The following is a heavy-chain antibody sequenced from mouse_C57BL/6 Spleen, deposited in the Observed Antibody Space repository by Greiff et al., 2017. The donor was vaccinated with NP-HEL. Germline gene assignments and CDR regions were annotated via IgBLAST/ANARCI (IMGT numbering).Heavy chain of an antibody. J-gene: IGHJ2*01. CDR1: GYTFTDYY. CDR3: ARLGSSGPYYFDY. CDR2: INPYNGGT. V-gene: IGHV1-19*01. Sequence: VQLQQSGPVLVKPGASVKMSCKASGYTFTDYYMNWVKQSHGKSLEWIGVINPYNGGTSYNQKFKGKATLTVDKSSSTAYMELNSLTSEDSAVYYCARLGSSGPYYFDYWGQGTTLTVSS. D-gene: IGHD3-2*02.